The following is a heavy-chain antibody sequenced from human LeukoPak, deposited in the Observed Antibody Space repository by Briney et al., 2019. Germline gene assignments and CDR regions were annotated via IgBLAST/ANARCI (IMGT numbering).Heavy chain of an antibody. CDR1: GFTFSNYW. Sequence: GGSLRLSCAASGFTFSNYWMHWVRQAPGKGLMWVSRINTAGSSTTYADSVKGRFTITRDNAKDTLYLQMNSLRAEDTAVYYCARDVAGDWFDPWGQGTLVTVSS. CDR3: ARDVAGDWFDP. CDR2: INTAGSST. V-gene: IGHV3-74*01. J-gene: IGHJ5*02. D-gene: IGHD3-16*01.